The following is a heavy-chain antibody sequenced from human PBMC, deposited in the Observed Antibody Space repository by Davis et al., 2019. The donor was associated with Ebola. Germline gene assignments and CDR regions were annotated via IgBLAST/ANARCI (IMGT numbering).Heavy chain of an antibody. CDR2: INSDGSST. V-gene: IGHV3-74*01. CDR3: AKSGLAFGVVKYHYGMDV. Sequence: HTGGSLRLSCAASGFTFSSSWMHWVRQAPGKGLVWVSRINSDGSSTSYADSVKGRFTISRDNAKNTLYLQMNSLRAEDTAVYYCAKSGLAFGVVKYHYGMDVWGKGTTVTVSS. J-gene: IGHJ6*04. D-gene: IGHD3-3*01. CDR1: GFTFSSSW.